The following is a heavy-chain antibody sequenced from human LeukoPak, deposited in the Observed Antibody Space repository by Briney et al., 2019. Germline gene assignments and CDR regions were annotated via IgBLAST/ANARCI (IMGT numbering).Heavy chain of an antibody. CDR2: ISSSSSYI. Sequence: GGSLRLSCAASGFTFSSYSMTWVRQAPGKGLEWVSSISSSSSYIYYADSVKGRFTISRDNAKNSLYLQMNSLRAEDTAVYYCARDSGVWYSSSWYFDYWGQGTLVTASS. D-gene: IGHD6-13*01. CDR1: GFTFSSYS. J-gene: IGHJ4*02. CDR3: ARDSGVWYSSSWYFDY. V-gene: IGHV3-21*01.